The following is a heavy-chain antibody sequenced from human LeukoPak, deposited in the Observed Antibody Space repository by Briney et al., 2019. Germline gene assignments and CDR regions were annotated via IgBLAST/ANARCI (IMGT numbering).Heavy chain of an antibody. CDR3: ASARSGYYFFDY. CDR1: GFTFSSYS. D-gene: IGHD3-22*01. V-gene: IGHV3-21*01. CDR2: ISSSSSYI. J-gene: IGHJ4*02. Sequence: GGSLRLSCAASGFTFSSYSTNGVRQAPGKGLEWVSSISSSSSYIYYADSVKGRFTISRDNAKNSLYLQMNSLRAEDTAVYYCASARSGYYFFDYWGQGTLVTVSS.